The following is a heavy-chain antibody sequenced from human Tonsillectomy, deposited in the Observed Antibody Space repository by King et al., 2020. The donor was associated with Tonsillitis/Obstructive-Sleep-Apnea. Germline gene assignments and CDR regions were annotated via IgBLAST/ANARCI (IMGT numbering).Heavy chain of an antibody. V-gene: IGHV3-30*18. J-gene: IGHJ4*02. CDR2: ISYDGSNK. D-gene: IGHD3-3*01. CDR1: GFTFSSYG. CDR3: AKDGVGGLRFLEWLLPY. Sequence: QLVQSGGGVVQPGRSLRLSCAASGFTFSSYGMHWVRQAPGKGLEWVAVISYDGSNKYYADSVKGRFTISRDNSKNTLYLQMNSLRAEDTAVYYCAKDGVGGLRFLEWLLPYWGRGTLVTVSS.